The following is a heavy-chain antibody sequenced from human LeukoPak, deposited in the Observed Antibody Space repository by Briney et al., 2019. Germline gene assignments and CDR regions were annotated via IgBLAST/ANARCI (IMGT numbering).Heavy chain of an antibody. Sequence: SETLSLTCAVYGGSFSGYYWSWIRQPPGKGLEWIGEINHSGSTNYNPSLKSRVTISVDTSKNQFSLKLSSVTAADTAVYYCARGGYSNYNDWGQGTLVTVSS. CDR3: ARGGYSNYND. D-gene: IGHD4-11*01. CDR2: INHSGST. V-gene: IGHV4-34*01. CDR1: GGSFSGYY. J-gene: IGHJ4*02.